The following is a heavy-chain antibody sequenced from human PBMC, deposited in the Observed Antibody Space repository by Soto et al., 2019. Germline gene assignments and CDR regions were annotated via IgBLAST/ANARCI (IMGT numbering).Heavy chain of an antibody. CDR3: AKGPRGRYYTPY. D-gene: IGHD3-22*01. CDR2: IYYSGST. Sequence: SETLSLTCTVSGGSISSGGYYWSWIRQHPGKGLEWIGYIYYSGSTYYNPSLKSRVTISVDTSKNQFSLKLSSVTAADTAVYYCAKGPRGRYYTPYWGQGTLVTVSS. V-gene: IGHV4-31*03. J-gene: IGHJ4*02. CDR1: GGSISSGGYY.